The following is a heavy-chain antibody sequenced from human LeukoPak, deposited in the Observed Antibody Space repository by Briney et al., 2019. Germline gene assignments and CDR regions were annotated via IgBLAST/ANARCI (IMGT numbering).Heavy chain of an antibody. CDR3: ARDSEVMTAIRGPDYFDY. CDR1: GFTFSSYE. D-gene: IGHD2-21*02. Sequence: GGSLRLSCAASGFTFSSYEMNWVRQAPGKGLEWVSYISSSGSTIYYADSVKGRFTISRDNAKNSLYLQMNSLRAEDTAVYYCARDSEVMTAIRGPDYFDYWGQGTLVTVSS. CDR2: ISSSGSTI. J-gene: IGHJ4*02. V-gene: IGHV3-48*03.